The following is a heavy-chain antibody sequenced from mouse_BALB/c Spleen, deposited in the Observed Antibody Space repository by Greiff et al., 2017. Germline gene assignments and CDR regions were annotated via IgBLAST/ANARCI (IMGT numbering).Heavy chain of an antibody. Sequence: QVQLKQSGAELARPGASVKLSCKASGYTSTSYWMQWVKQRPGQGLEWIGAIYPGDGDTRYTQKFKGKATLTADKSSSTAYMQLSSLASEDSAVYYCARSNWVAMDYWGQGTSVTVSS. CDR1: GYTSTSYW. D-gene: IGHD4-1*01. V-gene: IGHV1-87*01. CDR3: ARSNWVAMDY. J-gene: IGHJ4*01. CDR2: IYPGDGDT.